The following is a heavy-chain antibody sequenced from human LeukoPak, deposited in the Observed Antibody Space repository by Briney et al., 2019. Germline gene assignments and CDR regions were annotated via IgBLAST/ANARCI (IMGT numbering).Heavy chain of an antibody. D-gene: IGHD3-10*01. J-gene: IGHJ4*02. Sequence: GRSLRLSCAASGFTFSSYAMHWVRQAPGKGLEWVANIKEDGTVKYYVESVKGRFTISRDNAKNSLYLQMNSLRAEDTAVYYCAASITMFDYWGQGTLVTVSS. CDR3: AASITMFDY. CDR2: IKEDGTVK. V-gene: IGHV3-7*01. CDR1: GFTFSSYA.